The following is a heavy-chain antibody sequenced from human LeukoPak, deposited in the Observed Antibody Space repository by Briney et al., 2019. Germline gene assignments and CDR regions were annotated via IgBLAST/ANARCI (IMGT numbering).Heavy chain of an antibody. D-gene: IGHD3-10*01. CDR2: INHSGYT. J-gene: IGHJ2*01. Sequence: SETLSLTCAVYGGSFSGYYWSWLHQPPGKGLEWIGEINHSGYTNYNPSLKSRVTISVDTSKKQFSLRLNSVTAADTAVYYCARIWPDLWGRGTLVTVSS. CDR1: GGSFSGYY. CDR3: ARIWPDL. V-gene: IGHV4-34*01.